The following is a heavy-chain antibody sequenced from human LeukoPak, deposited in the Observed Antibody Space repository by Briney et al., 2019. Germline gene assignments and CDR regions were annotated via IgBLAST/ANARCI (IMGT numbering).Heavy chain of an antibody. J-gene: IGHJ3*02. CDR3: VKSAGFHWLSPLDAFDI. Sequence: GLALTLSHPASGCSFNRYAIHLVRRPPGKRQEYGSASSSSGGSTYYADSVKGRFTISGDKSKATLYIQMSSLRAEDTTVSYCVKSAGFHWLSPLDAFDIWGHGKMVTVSS. D-gene: IGHD3-9*01. CDR2: SSSSGGST. V-gene: IGHV3-64D*06. CDR1: GCSFNRYA.